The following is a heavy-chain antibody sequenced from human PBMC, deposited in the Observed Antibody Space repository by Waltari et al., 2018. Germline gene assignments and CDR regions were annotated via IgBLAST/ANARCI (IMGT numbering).Heavy chain of an antibody. J-gene: IGHJ4*02. D-gene: IGHD6-19*01. V-gene: IGHV4-34*01. CDR1: GGSFTGYF. Sequence: VVLKQWGAGVVESSETLSLTCAVYGGSFTGYFWSWIRQSPGTGLEWMGEINHRGKNDYNPSLKSRVTISVDTSKNQFSLKLSSVTAADTAVYYCATKRESSASGFDYWGQGTLVTVSS. CDR3: ATKRESSASGFDY. CDR2: INHRGKN.